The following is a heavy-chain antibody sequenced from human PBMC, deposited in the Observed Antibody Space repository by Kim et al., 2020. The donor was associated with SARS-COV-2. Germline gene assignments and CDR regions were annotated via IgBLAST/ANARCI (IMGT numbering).Heavy chain of an antibody. CDR2: ISATGGSP. CDR1: GLTFISYA. CDR3: AKYPTGYFSFDY. J-gene: IGHJ4*02. D-gene: IGHD3-9*01. Sequence: GGSLRLSCAASGLTFISYAMSWVRQAPGKGLEWVSAISATGGSPYYADSVKGRFTISRDNSKNTLYLQMNSLRAEDTAVYYCAKYPTGYFSFDYWGQGTRVTVSS. V-gene: IGHV3-23*01.